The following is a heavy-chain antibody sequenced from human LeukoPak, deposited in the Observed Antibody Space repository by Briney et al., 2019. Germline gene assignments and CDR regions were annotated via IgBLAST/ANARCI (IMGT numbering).Heavy chain of an antibody. D-gene: IGHD1-26*01. CDR1: GFTFTTSW. Sequence: PGGSLRLSCAASGFTFTTSWMHWVRQAPGKGLVWVSRMNSDGSITNYADSVKGRFTISRDNAKNTLYLQMNSLSVEDTAVYYCARGGRFYLDYWGQETLVTVSS. CDR3: ARGGRFYLDY. J-gene: IGHJ4*02. CDR2: MNSDGSIT. V-gene: IGHV3-74*01.